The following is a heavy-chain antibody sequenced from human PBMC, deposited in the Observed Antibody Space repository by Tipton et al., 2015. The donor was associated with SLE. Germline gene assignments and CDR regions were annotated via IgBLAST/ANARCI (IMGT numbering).Heavy chain of an antibody. D-gene: IGHD2-8*02. CDR2: IYYIGSTNYYSGST. J-gene: IGHJ3*02. V-gene: IGHV4-59*11. CDR3: ARDCPGGVCYRAFDI. CDR1: GGSISSHY. Sequence: TLSLTCTVSGGSISSHYWSWIRQPPGKGLEWIGYIYYIGSTNYYSGSTNYNPSLKSRVTISVGTSKNQFSLKLISVTAADTALYYCARDCPGGVCYRAFDIWGQGTVVTVSS.